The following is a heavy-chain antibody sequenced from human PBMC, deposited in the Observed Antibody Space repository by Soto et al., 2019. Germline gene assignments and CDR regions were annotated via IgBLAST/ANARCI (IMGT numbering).Heavy chain of an antibody. V-gene: IGHV3-33*01. Sequence: QVQLVESGGGVVQPGRSLRLSYAASGFTFNIYGMHWVRQAPGKGLEWVAVIWFDGSNKYYADSVKGRFTISRDNSKNTVYLQMNTLRAEDTAVYYCARVGGPYGDYEASPDYWGQGTLVTVSS. CDR2: IWFDGSNK. D-gene: IGHD4-17*01. CDR3: ARVGGPYGDYEASPDY. CDR1: GFTFNIYG. J-gene: IGHJ4*02.